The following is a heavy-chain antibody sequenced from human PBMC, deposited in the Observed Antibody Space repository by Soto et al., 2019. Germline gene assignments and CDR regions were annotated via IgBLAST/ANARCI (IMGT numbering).Heavy chain of an antibody. J-gene: IGHJ6*02. CDR2: TIPMFGTP. CDR1: GGTFSKYA. Sequence: QVQLVQSGAEMQQPGASVRVSCKASGGTFSKYAFSWVRQAPGQGLEWLGGTIPMFGTPNYAQKFQGRVAISADASTATVYMELSSLRSEDTDVYFGARPLRDRNYYSGMAAWGQGTTVTVSS. D-gene: IGHD3-22*01. CDR3: ARPLRDRNYYSGMAA. V-gene: IGHV1-69*01.